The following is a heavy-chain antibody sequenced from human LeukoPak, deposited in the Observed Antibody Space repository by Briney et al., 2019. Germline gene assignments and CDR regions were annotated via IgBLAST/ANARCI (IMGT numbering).Heavy chain of an antibody. CDR1: GFTFSSYA. D-gene: IGHD4-17*01. CDR2: ISSNGGST. CDR3: ARAYGDYADDAFDI. V-gene: IGHV3-64*01. Sequence: GGSLRLSCAASGFTFSSYAMHWVRQAPGKGLEYVSAISSNGGSTYYANSVKGRFTTSRDNSKNTLYLQMGSLRAEDMAVYYCARAYGDYADDAFDIWGQGTMVTVSS. J-gene: IGHJ3*02.